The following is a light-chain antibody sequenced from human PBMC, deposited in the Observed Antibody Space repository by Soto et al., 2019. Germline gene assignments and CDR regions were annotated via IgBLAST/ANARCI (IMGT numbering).Light chain of an antibody. CDR2: SHD. CDR3: AAWADSLNAWV. Sequence: QSAVTQPPSASQTPGQRVTISCSGSRSNVGRNSVSWYQHVPGTAPKLLIYSHDQRPSGVPDRISASRSGTAASLAISGLRSEDEAFYYRAAWADSLNAWVFGGGTKLTVL. J-gene: IGLJ3*02. V-gene: IGLV1-44*01. CDR1: RSNVGRNS.